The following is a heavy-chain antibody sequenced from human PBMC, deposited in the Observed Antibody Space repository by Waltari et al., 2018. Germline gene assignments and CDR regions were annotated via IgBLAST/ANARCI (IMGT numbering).Heavy chain of an antibody. CDR1: GYTYTGYY. Sequence: QVQLVQSGAEVKKPGASVKVYCTASGYTYTGYYMHWVRQAPGQGLEWVGWVNPSNGATKYAQNFQGMVTMTRDTSISTFYMELSRLRSGDTGMYYCVRDQGVGGTSLNFWGQGTLVTVSS. D-gene: IGHD1-26*01. CDR3: VRDQGVGGTSLNF. J-gene: IGHJ4*02. V-gene: IGHV1-2*02. CDR2: VNPSNGAT.